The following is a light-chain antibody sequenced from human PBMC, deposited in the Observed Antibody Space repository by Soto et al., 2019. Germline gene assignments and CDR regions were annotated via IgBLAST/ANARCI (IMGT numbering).Light chain of an antibody. J-gene: IGKJ5*01. CDR2: GVS. CDR1: QNINSNY. CDR3: QQYGGSPIS. V-gene: IGKV3-20*01. Sequence: EIVLTQSPGALSLSPGEGATLSCRASQNINSNYLGWYHQKPGQAPRLLIYGVSSRVTGVPDRFSGSGSGPDFTLTISRVESQSFAVDYCQQYGGSPISFAQGRGLEIK.